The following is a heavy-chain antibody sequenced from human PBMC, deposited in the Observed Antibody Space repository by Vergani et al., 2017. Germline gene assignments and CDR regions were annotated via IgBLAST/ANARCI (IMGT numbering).Heavy chain of an antibody. CDR3: ARGPSDYDFWSGYYKGNWFDP. J-gene: IGHJ5*02. CDR1: GGSISSGGYY. D-gene: IGHD3-3*01. CDR2: IYYSGST. V-gene: IGHV4-31*03. Sequence: QVQLQESGPGLVKPSQTLSLTCPVSGGSISSGGYYWSWIRQHPGKGLEWIGYIYYSGSTYYTPSLKSRVTISVDTSKNPFSLKLSSVTAADTAVYYCARGPSDYDFWSGYYKGNWFDPWGQGTLVTVSS.